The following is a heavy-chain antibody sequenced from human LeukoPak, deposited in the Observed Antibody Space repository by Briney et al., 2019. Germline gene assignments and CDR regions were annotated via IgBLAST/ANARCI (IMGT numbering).Heavy chain of an antibody. D-gene: IGHD3-22*01. CDR1: GGSISSYY. J-gene: IGHJ4*02. V-gene: IGHV4-59*01. CDR3: AREMYYYDSSGYYYLAGFDY. Sequence: PSETMSLTCTVSGGSISSYYWSWIRQPPGKGLEWIGYIYYSGSTNYNPSLKSRVTISVDTSKNQFSLKLSSVTAADTAVYYCAREMYYYDSSGYYYLAGFDYWGQGTLVTVSS. CDR2: IYYSGST.